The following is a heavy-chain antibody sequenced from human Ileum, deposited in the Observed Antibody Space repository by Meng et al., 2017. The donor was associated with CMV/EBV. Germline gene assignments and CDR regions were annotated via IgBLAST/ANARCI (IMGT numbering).Heavy chain of an antibody. CDR1: GDSISSGNYD. J-gene: IGHJ4*02. V-gene: IGHV4-61*02. CDR2: FYTRGST. Sequence: QVQLQESGPGLVKPSQTLSLTCTVSGDSISSGNYDWSWIRQPAGKGLEWIGRFYTRGSTHYNASLKSRVTISVDTSKNQFSLQLTSVTGADTAVYYCARNEDGYFDYWGQGILVTVSS. D-gene: IGHD1-1*01. CDR3: ARNEDGYFDY.